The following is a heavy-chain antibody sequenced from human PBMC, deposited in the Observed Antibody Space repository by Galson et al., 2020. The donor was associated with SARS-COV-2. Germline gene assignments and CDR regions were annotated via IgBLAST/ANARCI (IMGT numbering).Heavy chain of an antibody. V-gene: IGHV3-48*03. J-gene: IGHJ6*03. CDR1: GFTFSSYE. D-gene: IGHD3-22*01. CDR3: AREDWKGYYDSSGYYYDYYYYYMDV. Sequence: GGSLRLSCAASGFTFSSYEMNWVSQAPGKGLEWVSYISSRGSTIYYADSVKGQFTISRDKAKNSLYLQMNSLRAEDTAVYYCAREDWKGYYDSSGYYYDYYYYYMDVWGKGTTVTVSS. CDR2: ISSRGSTI.